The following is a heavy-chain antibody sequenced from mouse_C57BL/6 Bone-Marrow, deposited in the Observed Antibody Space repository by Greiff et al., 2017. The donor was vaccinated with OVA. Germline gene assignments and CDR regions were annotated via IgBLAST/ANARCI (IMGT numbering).Heavy chain of an antibody. CDR2: IDPSDSYT. V-gene: IGHV1-50*01. Sequence: QVQLQQPGAELVKPGASVKLSCKASGYTFTSYWMQWVKQRPGQGLEWIGEIDPSDSYTNYTQKFKGKATLTVDTSSSTAYMQLSSLTSEDAAVYYWARVEGLYYEYYWGQGTLVTVSA. D-gene: IGHD2-4*01. CDR3: ARVEGLYYEYY. CDR1: GYTFTSYW. J-gene: IGHJ3*01.